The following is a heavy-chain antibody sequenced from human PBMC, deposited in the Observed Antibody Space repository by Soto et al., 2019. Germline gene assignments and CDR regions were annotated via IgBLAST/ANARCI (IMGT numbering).Heavy chain of an antibody. D-gene: IGHD2-15*01. J-gene: IGHJ1*01. V-gene: IGHV4-59*01. CDR1: GGSISSYY. Sequence: QVQLQESGPGLVKPSETLSLTCTASGGSISSYYWSWIRQPPGKGLEWIGYIYSSGSTNYNTSLSSRVPMSVDTSQNHFSLKLSSVTAADTAVDYCARDNCSGCGCHSHDCQHWGQGTLVTVSS. CDR3: ARDNCSGCGCHSHDCQH. CDR2: IYSSGST.